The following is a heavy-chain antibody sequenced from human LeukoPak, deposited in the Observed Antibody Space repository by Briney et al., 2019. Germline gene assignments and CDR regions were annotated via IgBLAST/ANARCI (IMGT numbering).Heavy chain of an antibody. CDR2: ISSSSTKI. J-gene: IGHJ6*02. CDR3: TRDPSFDSTFYYGMDV. CDR1: GVTFINYT. V-gene: IGHV3-21*01. Sequence: GGSLRLSCVGSGVTFINYTMNWVRQAPGKGLEWISSISSSSTKIYYADSVKGRFTTARDNAKKSLYLQMNSLRAEDTAVYYCTRDPSFDSTFYYGMDVWGQGATVTVSS. D-gene: IGHD3-9*01.